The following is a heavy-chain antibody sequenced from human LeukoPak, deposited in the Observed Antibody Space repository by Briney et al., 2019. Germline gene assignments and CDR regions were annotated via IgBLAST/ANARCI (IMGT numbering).Heavy chain of an antibody. V-gene: IGHV3-23*01. Sequence: PGGSLRLSCAASGFTFSSYGMHWVRQAPGKGLEWVSAISGSGGSTYYADSVKGRFTISRDNSKNTLYLQMNSLRAEDTAVYYCAKGRDYYDSSGYYVRGAFDIWGQGTMVTVSS. CDR1: GFTFSSYG. D-gene: IGHD3-22*01. CDR3: AKGRDYYDSSGYYVRGAFDI. CDR2: ISGSGGST. J-gene: IGHJ3*02.